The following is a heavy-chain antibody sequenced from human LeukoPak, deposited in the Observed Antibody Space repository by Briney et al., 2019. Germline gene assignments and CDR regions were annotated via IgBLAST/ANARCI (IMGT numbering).Heavy chain of an antibody. CDR2: IYTSGST. D-gene: IGHD3-22*01. J-gene: IGHJ6*03. Sequence: SQTLSLTCTVSGASISSGSYYWSWIRQPAGKGPEWIGRIYTSGSTNYNPSLKSRVTISVDTSKNQFSLKLSSATAADTAVYYCARAVYYYDSSGYYRYYYYYYMDVWGKGTTVTISS. CDR1: GASISSGSYY. CDR3: ARAVYYYDSSGYYRYYYYYYMDV. V-gene: IGHV4-61*02.